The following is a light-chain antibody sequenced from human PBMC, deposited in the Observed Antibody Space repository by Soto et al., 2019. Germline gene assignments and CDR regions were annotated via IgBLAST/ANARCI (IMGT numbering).Light chain of an antibody. Sequence: QSVLTQPPSVSGSPGQSVTISCTGTSSDVGSYNRVSWYQQPPGTAPKLMIYEVSNRPSGIPDRFSGSKSGNTASLTISGLQAEDEADYYCRSYTSDIPLAFGTGTKLTVL. J-gene: IGLJ1*01. CDR2: EVS. CDR3: RSYTSDIPLA. V-gene: IGLV2-18*02. CDR1: SSDVGSYNR.